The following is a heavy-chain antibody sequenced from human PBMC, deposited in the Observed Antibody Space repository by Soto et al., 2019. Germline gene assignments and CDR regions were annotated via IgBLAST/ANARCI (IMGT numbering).Heavy chain of an antibody. Sequence: SGTLSLTCAVSGGSLTCYYWGWIRQPPGKGLEWIGQLNHGGSPNYKPSLRSRVTISLDTSASQFSLKLNSVTAADTAVYYCARLPSRHWVDYWGQGTLVTVSS. CDR3: ARLPSRHWVDY. CDR2: LNHGGSP. J-gene: IGHJ4*02. D-gene: IGHD3-16*01. V-gene: IGHV4-34*01. CDR1: GGSLTCYY.